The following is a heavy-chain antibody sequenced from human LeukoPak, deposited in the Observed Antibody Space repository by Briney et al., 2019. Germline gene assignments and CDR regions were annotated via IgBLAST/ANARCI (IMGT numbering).Heavy chain of an antibody. CDR3: ASWREWEPQLDY. CDR2: INSDGSDT. Sequence: GGSLTLSCAASGFSFSSYWMHWVRQAPGKGLVGVSRINSDGSDTSYADSVKGRFTISRDNAKNTLYLQMNSLRAEDTAVYYCASWREWEPQLDYWGQGTLVTVSS. J-gene: IGHJ4*02. V-gene: IGHV3-74*01. D-gene: IGHD1-26*01. CDR1: GFSFSSYW.